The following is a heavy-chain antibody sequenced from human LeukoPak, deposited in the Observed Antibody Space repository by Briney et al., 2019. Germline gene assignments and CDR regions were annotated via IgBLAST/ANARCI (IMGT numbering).Heavy chain of an antibody. CDR1: GFTFSSYE. CDR3: ARESWFDP. Sequence: GGSLRLSCAASGFTFSSYEMNWVRQAPGKGLEWVSYISSSGSTIYYADSVKGRFTISRDNAKNSLYLQMNSLRTDDTALYYCARESWFDPWDQGTLVTVSS. J-gene: IGHJ5*02. CDR2: ISSSGSTI. V-gene: IGHV3-48*03.